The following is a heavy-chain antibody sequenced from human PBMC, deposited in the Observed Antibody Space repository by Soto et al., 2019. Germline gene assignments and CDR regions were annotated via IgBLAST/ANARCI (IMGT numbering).Heavy chain of an antibody. CDR3: AKIFIVATIRDDAFDI. J-gene: IGHJ3*02. V-gene: IGHV3-9*01. CDR2: ISWNSGSI. D-gene: IGHD5-12*01. Sequence: VQLVESGGGLVQPGRSLRLSCAASGFTFDDYAMHWVRQAPGKGLEWVSGISWNSGSIGYADSVKGRFTISRDNAKNSLYLQMNSLRAEDTALYYCAKIFIVATIRDDAFDIWGQGTMVTVSS. CDR1: GFTFDDYA.